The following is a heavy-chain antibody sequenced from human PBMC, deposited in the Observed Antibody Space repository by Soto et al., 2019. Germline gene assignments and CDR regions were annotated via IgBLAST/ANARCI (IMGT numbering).Heavy chain of an antibody. CDR1: GGSVSSGGFS. CDR3: ARGGDYYFDY. Sequence: SETLSLTCTVSGGSVSSGGFSWSWIRQPPGKGLEWIGYIYPSGSTYYNPSLKSRVTISLDRSKNQFSLKLTSVTAADSAVYYCARGGDYYFDYWGQGTLVTVSS. D-gene: IGHD2-21*01. V-gene: IGHV4-30-2*01. CDR2: IYPSGST. J-gene: IGHJ4*02.